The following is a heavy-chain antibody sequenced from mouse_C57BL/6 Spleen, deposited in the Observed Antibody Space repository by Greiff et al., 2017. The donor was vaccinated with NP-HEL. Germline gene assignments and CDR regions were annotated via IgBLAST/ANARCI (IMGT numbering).Heavy chain of an antibody. Sequence: EVHLVESEGGLVQPGSSMKLSCTASGFTFSDYYMAWVRQVPEKGLEWVANINYDGSSTYYLDSLKSRFIISRDNAKNILYLQMSSLKSEDTATYYCARGGGSLRAMDYWGQGTSVTVSS. V-gene: IGHV5-16*01. CDR3: ARGGGSLRAMDY. CDR1: GFTFSDYY. J-gene: IGHJ4*01. D-gene: IGHD6-2*01. CDR2: INYDGSST.